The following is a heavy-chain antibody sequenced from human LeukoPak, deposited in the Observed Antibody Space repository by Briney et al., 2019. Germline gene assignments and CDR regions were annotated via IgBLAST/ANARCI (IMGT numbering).Heavy chain of an antibody. J-gene: IGHJ6*03. CDR2: ISAYNGNT. CDR3: ARDGRDGYNWGRYYYYMDV. CDR1: GYTFTSYG. V-gene: IGHV1-18*01. D-gene: IGHD5-24*01. Sequence: GASVKVSCKASGYTFTSYGISWVRQAPGQGHEWMGWISAYNGNTNYAQKLQGRVTMTTDTSTSTAYMELRSLRSDDTAVYYCARDGRDGYNWGRYYYYMDVWGKGTTVTVSS.